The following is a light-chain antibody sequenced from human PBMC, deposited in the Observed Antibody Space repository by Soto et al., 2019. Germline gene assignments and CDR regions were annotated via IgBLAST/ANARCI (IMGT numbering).Light chain of an antibody. V-gene: IGKV3-15*01. J-gene: IGKJ2*01. Sequence: EIVMTQSPATLSVSPGERVTLSCRASQSVSDNLAWYQQKPGQAPRLLIYGASTRATTTPARFSGSGSGTEFTLTISSLQSEDFAVYFCQQSYNWPYTFGQGTKLDIK. CDR2: GAS. CDR3: QQSYNWPYT. CDR1: QSVSDN.